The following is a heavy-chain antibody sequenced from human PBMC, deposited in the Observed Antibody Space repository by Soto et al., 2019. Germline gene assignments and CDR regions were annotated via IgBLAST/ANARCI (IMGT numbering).Heavy chain of an antibody. Sequence: VSGPTLVNPTETLTLTCTVSGFSLSNARMGVSWIRQPPGKALEWLAHIFSNDEKSYSTSLKSRLTISKDTSKSQVVLTMTNMDPVDTATYYCARIKTPLGLYGHYGIDYWGQGTLVTVSS. V-gene: IGHV2-26*01. CDR3: ARIKTPLGLYGHYGIDY. CDR2: IFSNDEK. D-gene: IGHD4-17*01. CDR1: GFSLSNARMG. J-gene: IGHJ4*02.